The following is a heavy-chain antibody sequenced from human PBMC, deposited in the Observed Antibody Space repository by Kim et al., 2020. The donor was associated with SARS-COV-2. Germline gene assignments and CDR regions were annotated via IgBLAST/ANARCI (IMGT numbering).Heavy chain of an antibody. CDR2: IWYDGSNK. J-gene: IGHJ4*02. CDR3: ARETTLTSHDHYYFDY. Sequence: GGSLRLSCAASGFTFSSYGMHWVRQAPGKGLEWVAVIWYDGSNKYYADSVKGRFTISRDNSKNTLYLQMNSLRAEDTAVYYCARETTLTSHDHYYFDYWGQGTLVTVSS. V-gene: IGHV3-33*01. D-gene: IGHD4-17*01. CDR1: GFTFSSYG.